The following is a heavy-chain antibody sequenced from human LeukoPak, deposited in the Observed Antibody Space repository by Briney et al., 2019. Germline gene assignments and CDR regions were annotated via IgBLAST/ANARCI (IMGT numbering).Heavy chain of an antibody. V-gene: IGHV3-23*01. CDR1: GFTFSSYA. D-gene: IGHD6-13*01. CDR3: AKGGPWYSSSWYGSLGDY. J-gene: IGHJ4*02. CDR2: ISGSGGST. Sequence: GGSLRLSCAASGFTFSSYAMSWVRQAPGKGLEWVSAISGSGGSTYYADSVKGRFTISRDNSKNTLYLQMNSLRAEDTAVYYCAKGGPWYSSSWYGSLGDYWGQGTPVTVSS.